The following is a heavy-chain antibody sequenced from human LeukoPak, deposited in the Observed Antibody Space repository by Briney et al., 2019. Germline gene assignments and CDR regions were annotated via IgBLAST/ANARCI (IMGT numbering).Heavy chain of an antibody. CDR2: IYPGDSDT. V-gene: IGHV5-51*01. J-gene: IGHJ4*02. Sequence: GESLKISCKGSGYSFTSYWIGWVRQMPGKGLEWMGIIYPGDSDTRYSPSFQGQVTISANKSISTAYLQWSSLKASDTAMYYCARPGPYSSSSPNYFDYWGQGTLVTVSS. D-gene: IGHD6-6*01. CDR1: GYSFTSYW. CDR3: ARPGPYSSSSPNYFDY.